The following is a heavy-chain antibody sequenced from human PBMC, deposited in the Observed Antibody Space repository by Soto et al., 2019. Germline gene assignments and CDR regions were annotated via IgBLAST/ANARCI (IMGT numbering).Heavy chain of an antibody. Sequence: QPGGSLRLSSAASGFTFSSHAMNWVRQAPGKGLEWVSVISGSGYPTFYADSVKGRFTISRDNSKSTLYLQMNSLRDEDTAVYYCGKDHGVVGGSVRAFDVWGQGTMVTVSS. CDR3: GKDHGVVGGSVRAFDV. J-gene: IGHJ3*01. D-gene: IGHD1-26*01. CDR2: ISGSGYPT. CDR1: GFTFSSHA. V-gene: IGHV3-23*01.